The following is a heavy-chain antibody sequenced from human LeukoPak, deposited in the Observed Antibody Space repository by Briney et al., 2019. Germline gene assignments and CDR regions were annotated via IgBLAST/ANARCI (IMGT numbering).Heavy chain of an antibody. D-gene: IGHD4-17*01. CDR3: ASTVKHYYYYYMDV. V-gene: IGHV4-61*02. CDR1: GGSISSGSYY. CDR2: IYTSGST. Sequence: PSETLSLTCTVSGGSISSGSYYWSWIRQPAGKGLEWIGRIYTSGSTDYNPSPKSRVTISVDTSKNQFSLKLSSVTAADTAVYYCASTVKHYYYYYMDVWGKGTTVTISS. J-gene: IGHJ6*03.